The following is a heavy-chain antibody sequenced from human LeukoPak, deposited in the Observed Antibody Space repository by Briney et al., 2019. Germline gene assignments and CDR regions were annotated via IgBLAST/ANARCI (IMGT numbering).Heavy chain of an antibody. CDR2: ISYDGSNK. V-gene: IGHV3-30*18. CDR1: GFTFSSYG. Sequence: GGSLRLSCAASGFTFSSYGMHWVRQAPGKGLEWVAVISYDGSNKYYADSVKGRFTISRDNSKNTLYLQMNSLRADDTAVYYCAKDGELERRLPGALCDYWGQGTLVTVSS. J-gene: IGHJ4*02. CDR3: AKDGELERRLPGALCDY. D-gene: IGHD1-1*01.